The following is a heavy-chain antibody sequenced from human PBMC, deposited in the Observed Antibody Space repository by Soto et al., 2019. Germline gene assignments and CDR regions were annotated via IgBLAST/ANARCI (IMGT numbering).Heavy chain of an antibody. V-gene: IGHV4-39*01. J-gene: IGHJ4*02. CDR3: ARLSPIRGLWELPRGYFDY. D-gene: IGHD1-26*01. Sequence: SETLSLTCTVSGGSISSSSYYWGWIRQPPGKGLEWIGSIYYSGSTYYNPSLKSRVTISVDTSKNQFSLKLSSVTAADTAVYYCARLSPIRGLWELPRGYFDYWGQGTLVTVSS. CDR1: GGSISSSSYY. CDR2: IYYSGST.